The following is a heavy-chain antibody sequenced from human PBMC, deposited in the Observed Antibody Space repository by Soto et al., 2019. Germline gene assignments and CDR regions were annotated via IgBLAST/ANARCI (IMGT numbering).Heavy chain of an antibody. D-gene: IGHD4-17*01. V-gene: IGHV1-18*01. CDR2: ISAYNGNT. Sequence: QVQLVQSGAEVKKPGASVKVSCKASGYTFTSYGISWVRQAPGQGLEWMGWISAYNGNTNYAQKLQGRVTMTTDTSTSTAYMELRSLRSDDTSVYYCARDVETTVTFVSADYWGQGTLVTVSS. J-gene: IGHJ4*02. CDR3: ARDVETTVTFVSADY. CDR1: GYTFTSYG.